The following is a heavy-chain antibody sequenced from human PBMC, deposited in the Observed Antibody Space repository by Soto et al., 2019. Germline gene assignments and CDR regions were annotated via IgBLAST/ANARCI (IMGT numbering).Heavy chain of an antibody. V-gene: IGHV3-74*01. CDR2: INSDGSVS. Sequence: EVQLVESGGGLVQPGGSLRLSCAASGFTYSHYWMYWVRQAPGKGLVWVSRINSDGSVSSYADSVKGRLTISRDNVKNTLYLQTNSLRAEDTAVYYCARGDCVGGTCYSLAGSFYYYMDVCGTGTTVTVFS. J-gene: IGHJ6*03. CDR3: ARGDCVGGTCYSLAGSFYYYMDV. CDR1: GFTYSHYW. D-gene: IGHD2-15*01.